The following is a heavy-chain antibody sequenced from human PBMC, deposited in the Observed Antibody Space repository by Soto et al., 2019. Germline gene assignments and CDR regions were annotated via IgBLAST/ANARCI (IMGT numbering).Heavy chain of an antibody. D-gene: IGHD3-22*01. V-gene: IGHV3-73*01. CDR3: TRNNYDSSGSPGDY. J-gene: IGHJ4*02. CDR1: GFTFSGSA. Sequence: VGSLRLSCAASGFTFSGSAMHWVRQASGKGLEWIGRIRSKINSYATAYGASVKGRFTISRDDSKNTAYLQMNSLKIEDTAVYYCTRNNYDSSGSPGDYWGQGTLVTVSS. CDR2: IRSKINSYAT.